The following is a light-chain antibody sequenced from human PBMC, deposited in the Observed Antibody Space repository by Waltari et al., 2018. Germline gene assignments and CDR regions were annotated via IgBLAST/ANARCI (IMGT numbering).Light chain of an antibody. J-gene: IGLJ3*02. CDR1: SSNSGSNY. Sequence: QSVLTQPPSASGTPGQRVTISCSGSSSNSGSNYVYCYQQPPGTAPKLLIYRNKQRPSGVPDRFSGSKSGTSASLAISGLRSEDEADYYCAAWDDSLSGWVFGGGTKLTVL. V-gene: IGLV1-47*01. CDR3: AAWDDSLSGWV. CDR2: RNK.